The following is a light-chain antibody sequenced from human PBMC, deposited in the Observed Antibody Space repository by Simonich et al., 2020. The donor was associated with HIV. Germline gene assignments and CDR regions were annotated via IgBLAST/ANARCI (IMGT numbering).Light chain of an antibody. V-gene: IGKV1-39*02. Sequence: DIQMTQSPSYLSASLVDRVTITCRESQSISRYLNWYQQKPGKATNLLIYTASTLQSGVPSRFSGSGSGTDFTLTISRLEPEDFAVYYCQQYGSSPTFGQGTKVEIK. CDR2: TAS. CDR1: QSISRY. CDR3: QQYGSSPT. J-gene: IGKJ1*01.